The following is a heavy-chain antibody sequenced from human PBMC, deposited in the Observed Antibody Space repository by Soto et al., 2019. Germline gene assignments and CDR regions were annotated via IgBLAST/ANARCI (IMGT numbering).Heavy chain of an antibody. CDR3: ARGHRGMVYAILAKYNWFDP. Sequence: QVQLQQWGAGLLKPSETLSLTCAVYGGSFSGYYWSWIRQPPGKGLEWIGEINHSGSTNYNPSLKSRVTISVDTSKNQFSLKLSSVTAADTAVYYCARGHRGMVYAILAKYNWFDPWGQGTLVTVSS. V-gene: IGHV4-34*01. CDR1: GGSFSGYY. D-gene: IGHD2-8*01. J-gene: IGHJ5*02. CDR2: INHSGST.